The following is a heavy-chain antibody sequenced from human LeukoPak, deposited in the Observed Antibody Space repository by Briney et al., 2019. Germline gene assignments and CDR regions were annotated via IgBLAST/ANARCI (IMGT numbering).Heavy chain of an antibody. CDR1: GGSMSSSRYY. Sequence: SETLSLTCTVSGGSMSSSRYYWGWIRQPPGKGLEWIGKMSYGGSTFYNLSLRSRVDISEDTSKNQFSLTVNSVTAADTAIYYCARLSIAGATYWYFDLWGRGILVTVSS. CDR3: ARLSIAGATYWYFDL. CDR2: MSYGGST. D-gene: IGHD1-26*01. V-gene: IGHV4-39*01. J-gene: IGHJ2*01.